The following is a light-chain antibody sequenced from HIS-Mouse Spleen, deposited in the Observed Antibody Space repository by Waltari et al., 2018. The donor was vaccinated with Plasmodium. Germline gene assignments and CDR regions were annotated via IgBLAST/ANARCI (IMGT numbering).Light chain of an antibody. V-gene: IGKV1-12*01. Sequence: DIQMTQSPSSVSASVGDRVTITFRAGQGISSWLAWYQKKPGKAPKLLIYAASSLQSGFPSRFSGSGSGTEFTLTISSLQPEDVATYYCQQANSFPLTFGGGTKVGIK. CDR3: QQANSFPLT. J-gene: IGKJ4*01. CDR1: QGISSW. CDR2: AAS.